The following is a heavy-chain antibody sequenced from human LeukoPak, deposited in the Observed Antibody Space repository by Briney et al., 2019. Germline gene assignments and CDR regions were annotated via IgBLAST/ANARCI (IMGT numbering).Heavy chain of an antibody. CDR2: ISAYSGNI. J-gene: IGHJ3*02. V-gene: IGHV1-18*01. D-gene: IGHD6-19*01. CDR1: GYTFTSYG. Sequence: ASVKVSCKASGYTFTSYGISWVRQAPGQGLEWMGWISAYSGNISYAQILQGRVTMTTDTSTNIAYMELRSLTSDDTAVYYCARLASIAVAGDAFDIWGQGTMVTVSS. CDR3: ARLASIAVAGDAFDI.